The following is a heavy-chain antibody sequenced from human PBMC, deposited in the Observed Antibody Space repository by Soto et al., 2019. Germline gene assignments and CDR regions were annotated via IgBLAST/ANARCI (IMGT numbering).Heavy chain of an antibody. CDR2: ISSSSSDK. CDR3: ARDGRLRVTTYGMDV. Sequence: EVQLVESGGGLVKPGGSLRLSCGASGFIFSSFRMNWVRQAPGKGLEWVSSISSSSSDKKYADSVKGRFTISGDNAKNSLYLQMNSLRAEDTAVYYCARDGRLRVTTYGMDVWGQGTTVTVSS. J-gene: IGHJ6*02. CDR1: GFIFSSFR. V-gene: IGHV3-21*06. D-gene: IGHD3-16*01.